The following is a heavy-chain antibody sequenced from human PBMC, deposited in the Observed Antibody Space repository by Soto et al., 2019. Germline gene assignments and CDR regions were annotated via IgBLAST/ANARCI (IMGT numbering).Heavy chain of an antibody. CDR3: AKYNSGWDEDC. CDR2: ITNNGYGT. D-gene: IGHD6-19*01. CDR1: GFTFSSYP. V-gene: IGHV3-23*01. J-gene: IGHJ1*01. Sequence: EVQLLQSGGGLVQPGGSLRLSCTASGFTFSSYPMSWVRQAPGKGLEWVATITNNGYGTFYADSVQGRFNISRDNSKNTLYVQMTSQRVEDTAVYYCAKYNSGWDEDCWGQGTLVTVSS.